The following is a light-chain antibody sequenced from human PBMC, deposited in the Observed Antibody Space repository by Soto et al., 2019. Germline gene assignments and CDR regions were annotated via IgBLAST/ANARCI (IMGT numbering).Light chain of an antibody. CDR3: QQYNSYPYT. Sequence: DIQMTQSPSSLSASVGDRVTITCRASQGISTYLNWYQQKPGKAPKLLIYAASSLQSGVPSRFSGSGSGTEFTLTISSLQPDDFATYYCQQYNSYPYTFGQGTKVDI. V-gene: IGKV1-16*01. CDR2: AAS. J-gene: IGKJ2*01. CDR1: QGISTY.